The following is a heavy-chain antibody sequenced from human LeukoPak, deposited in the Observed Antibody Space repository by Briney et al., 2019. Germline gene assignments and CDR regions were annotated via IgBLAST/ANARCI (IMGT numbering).Heavy chain of an antibody. CDR1: GYTFTSYG. D-gene: IGHD5-18*01. CDR2: ISAYNGNT. J-gene: IGHJ4*02. CDR3: ARDWAEGSYGPDY. V-gene: IGHV1-18*01. Sequence: ASVKVSFTASGYTFTSYGISWVRQAPGQGLEWMGWISAYNGNTNYAQKFQGRVTTTTDTSTSTAYMELRSLRSDDTAVYYCARDWAEGSYGPDYWGQGTLVTVSS.